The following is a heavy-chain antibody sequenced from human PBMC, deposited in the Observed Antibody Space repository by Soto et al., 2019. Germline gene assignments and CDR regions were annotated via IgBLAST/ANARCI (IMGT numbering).Heavy chain of an antibody. J-gene: IGHJ3*02. CDR1: GYSFTSYW. V-gene: IGHV5-51*01. Sequence: LKLSCKGSGYSFTSYWIGWVRQMPGKGLEWMGIIYPGDSDTRYSPSFQGQVTISADKSINTAYLQWSSLKASDTAMYYCTRDLDYGGNSEYFDIWGQGTRVTV. D-gene: IGHD4-17*01. CDR3: TRDLDYGGNSEYFDI. CDR2: IYPGDSDT.